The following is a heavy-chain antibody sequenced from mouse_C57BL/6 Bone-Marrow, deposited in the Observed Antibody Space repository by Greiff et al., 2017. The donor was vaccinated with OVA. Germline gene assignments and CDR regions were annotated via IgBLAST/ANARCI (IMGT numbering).Heavy chain of an antibody. CDR2: INYDGSST. V-gene: IGHV5-16*01. CDR1: GFTFSDYY. CDR3: ARDTFHYFDY. Sequence: EVQRVESEGGLVQPGSSMKLSCTASGFTFSDYYMAWVRQVPEKGLEWVANINYDGSSTYYLDSLKSRFIISRDNAKNILYLQMSSLKSEDTATYYCARDTFHYFDYWGQGTTLTVSS. J-gene: IGHJ2*01.